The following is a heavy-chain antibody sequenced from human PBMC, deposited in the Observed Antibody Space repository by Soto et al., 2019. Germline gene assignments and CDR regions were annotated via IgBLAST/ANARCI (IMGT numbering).Heavy chain of an antibody. V-gene: IGHV2-70*11. CDR3: ARVTGGVTIFGVVITPYYFDY. CDR2: IDWQDDK. J-gene: IGHJ4*02. CDR1: GFSLSTSGMY. Sequence: GAGPTRANPTQTLTLTCTFSGFSLSTSGMYVSWIRQPPGKALEWLARIDWQDDKYYSTSLKTRLTMSKDTSKDQVVLTMTNMDPVDTATYYCARVTGGVTIFGVVITPYYFDYWGQGTLVTVSS. D-gene: IGHD3-3*01.